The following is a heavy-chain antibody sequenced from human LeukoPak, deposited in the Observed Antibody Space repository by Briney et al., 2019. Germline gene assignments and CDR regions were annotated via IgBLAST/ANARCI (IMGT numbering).Heavy chain of an antibody. CDR1: GDSISSSSYY. Sequence: PSETLSLTCTVSGDSISSSSYYWGWIRQPPEKGLEWIGSMNYSGSTYYSPSLKSLFTISADTTKNPFSLKLSSVTAADTAVYYCARGGNCSGGSCYSDRGWFDPWGQGTLVTVSS. CDR3: ARGGNCSGGSCYSDRGWFDP. D-gene: IGHD2-15*01. V-gene: IGHV4-39*07. J-gene: IGHJ5*02. CDR2: MNYSGST.